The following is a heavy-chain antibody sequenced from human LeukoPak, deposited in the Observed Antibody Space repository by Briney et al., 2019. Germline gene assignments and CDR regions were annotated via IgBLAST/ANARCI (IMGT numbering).Heavy chain of an antibody. Sequence: GGSLRLSCAASGFTLSSYWMYWVRQAPGKGLVWVSRINSDGSRTRYADSVKGRFTISRDNAKNTLYLQMNSLRVEDTAIYYCARDRYSSGWTGTLNYWGQGTLVTVSS. J-gene: IGHJ4*02. D-gene: IGHD6-19*01. CDR1: GFTLSSYW. CDR2: INSDGSRT. CDR3: ARDRYSSGWTGTLNY. V-gene: IGHV3-74*01.